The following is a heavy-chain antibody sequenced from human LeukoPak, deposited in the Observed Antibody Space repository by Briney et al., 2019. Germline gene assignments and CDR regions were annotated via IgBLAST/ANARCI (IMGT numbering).Heavy chain of an antibody. CDR1: GYTLTELS. CDR2: FDPEDGET. CDR3: VNLVWGSYRYFDY. D-gene: IGHD3-16*02. Sequence: ASVKVSCKVSGYTLTELSMHWVRQAPGKGLEWMGGFDPEDGETIYAQKFQGRVTMTEDTSTDTAYMELSSLRSEDTAVYYCVNLVWGSYRYFDYWGQETLVTVSS. J-gene: IGHJ4*02. V-gene: IGHV1-24*01.